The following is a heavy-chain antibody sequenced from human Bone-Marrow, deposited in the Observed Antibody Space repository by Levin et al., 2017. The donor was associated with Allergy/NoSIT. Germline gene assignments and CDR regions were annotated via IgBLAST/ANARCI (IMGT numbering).Heavy chain of an antibody. D-gene: IGHD3-3*01. Sequence: GESLKISCAASGFTFSNYAITWVRQAPGKGLEWVSSITSSGGSTYCADSVKGRFTISRDNPQNTLYLQMNSLRAEDTAVYYCARGNYDFWSGYIYYYYYYMDVWGKGTTVTVSS. CDR2: ITSSGGST. V-gene: IGHV3-23*01. J-gene: IGHJ6*03. CDR1: GFTFSNYA. CDR3: ARGNYDFWSGYIYYYYYYMDV.